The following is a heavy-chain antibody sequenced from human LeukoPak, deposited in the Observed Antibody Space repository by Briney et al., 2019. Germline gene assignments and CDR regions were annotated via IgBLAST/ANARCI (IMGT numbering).Heavy chain of an antibody. Sequence: GGSLRLSCAASGFTFRNYAMNWVRQAPGRGLQWVSSISAVGGNTYYADSVKGRFTISRDDSKNTLYLQMNSLRAEDTAVYFWAKGNGDFDHWGQGTLVTVSS. V-gene: IGHV3-23*01. D-gene: IGHD2-8*01. CDR1: GFTFRNYA. J-gene: IGHJ4*02. CDR3: AKGNGDFDH. CDR2: ISAVGGNT.